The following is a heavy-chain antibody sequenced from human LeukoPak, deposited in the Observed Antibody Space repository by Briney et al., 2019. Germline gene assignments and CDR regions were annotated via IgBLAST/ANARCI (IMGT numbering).Heavy chain of an antibody. V-gene: IGHV1-69*04. CDR2: IIPILGIA. D-gene: IGHD5-18*01. Sequence: ASVKVSCKASGYTFTSYGISWVRQAPGQGLEWMGRIIPILGIANYAQKFQGRVTITADKSTSTAYMELSSLRSEDTAVYYCAREFRPYSYGYFYAFDIWGQGTMVTVSS. CDR1: GYTFTSYG. CDR3: AREFRPYSYGYFYAFDI. J-gene: IGHJ3*02.